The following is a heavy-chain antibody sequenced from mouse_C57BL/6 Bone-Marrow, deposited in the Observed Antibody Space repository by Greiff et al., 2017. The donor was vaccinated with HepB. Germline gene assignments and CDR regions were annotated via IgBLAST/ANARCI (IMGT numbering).Heavy chain of an antibody. Sequence: DVKLVESGGGLVQSGRSLRLSCATSGFTFSDFYMEWVRQAPGKGLEWIAASRNKANDYTTEYSASVKGRFIVSRDTSQSILYLQMNALRAEDTAIYYCARDARSTMITTSYWYIDVWGTGTTVTVSS. CDR3: ARDARSTMITTSYWYIDV. J-gene: IGHJ1*03. V-gene: IGHV7-1*01. CDR1: GFTFSDFY. CDR2: SRNKANDYTT. D-gene: IGHD2-4*01.